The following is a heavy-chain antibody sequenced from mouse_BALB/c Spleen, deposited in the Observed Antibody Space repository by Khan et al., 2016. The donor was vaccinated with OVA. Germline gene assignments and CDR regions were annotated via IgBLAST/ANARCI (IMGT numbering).Heavy chain of an antibody. CDR3: RRGGCGGIAE. CDR1: GYTFTSYY. V-gene: IGHV1-53*01. CDR2: INPSNGDN. J-gene: IGHJ3*01. Sequence: QVQLQQPGAELVKSGASVKLSCKASGYTFTSYYMYWVKQRPGQGLEWIGEINPSNGDNNFNEKFKSKATLTVDQSSSTAFMQLSSLTFEDSAVSDSRRGGCGGIAEWGQGTMVTVAA.